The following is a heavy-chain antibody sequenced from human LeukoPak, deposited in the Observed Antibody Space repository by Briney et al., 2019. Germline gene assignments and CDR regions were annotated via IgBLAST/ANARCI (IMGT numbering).Heavy chain of an antibody. CDR3: ARDRGGIGWYYFDD. CDR1: GVSFSSYA. V-gene: IGHV3-30-3*01. CDR2: ISSDGSNK. D-gene: IGHD6-19*01. J-gene: IGHJ4*02. Sequence: GGSLRLSCAASGVSFSSYAMHWVRQAPGKGLEWVAVISSDGSNKCYVDSVKGRFTISRDNSKNTLDLQMNSLRVEDTAVYYCARDRGGIGWYYFDDWGQGTLVTVSS.